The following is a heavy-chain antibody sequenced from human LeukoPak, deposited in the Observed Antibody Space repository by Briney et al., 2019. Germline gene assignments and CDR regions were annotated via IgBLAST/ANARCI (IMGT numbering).Heavy chain of an antibody. J-gene: IGHJ6*02. CDR2: ISAYNGNT. Sequence: GASVKVSCKSSGYTLTSYGIRWVRQAPGKGLAGMGWISAYNGNTNYAQKLQGRVTMTTDASTSTAYMELRSLGSDDTAVYYCARDGGYGRRYYHHYGMEVWGQGTTVTVSS. D-gene: IGHD5-18*01. CDR3: ARDGGYGRRYYHHYGMEV. V-gene: IGHV1-18*01. CDR1: GYTLTSYG.